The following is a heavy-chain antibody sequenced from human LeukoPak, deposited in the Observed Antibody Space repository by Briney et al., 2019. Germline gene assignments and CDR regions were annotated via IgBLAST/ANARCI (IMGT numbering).Heavy chain of an antibody. CDR2: INHSGST. Sequence: SEPLTLTCALYGGSFSGYYWSWIRQPPGKGLEWIGEINHSGSTNYNPSLKSRVTISVDTSKNQFSLKLSSVTAADTAFYYCARYLDYGGNSRVFQHWGQGTLVTVSS. CDR3: ARYLDYGGNSRVFQH. V-gene: IGHV4-34*01. J-gene: IGHJ1*01. D-gene: IGHD4-23*01. CDR1: GGSFSGYY.